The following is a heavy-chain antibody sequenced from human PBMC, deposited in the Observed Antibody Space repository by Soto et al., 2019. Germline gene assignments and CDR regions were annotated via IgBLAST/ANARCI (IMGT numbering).Heavy chain of an antibody. CDR1: GFTVSSNY. CDR2: IYSGGST. V-gene: IGHV3-53*01. D-gene: IGHD5-12*01. Sequence: EVQLVESGGGLIQPGGSLRLSCAASGFTVSSNYMSWVRQAPGKGLEWVSVIYSGGSTYYADSVKGRFAISRDNSKNTLDLQMNSLRAEDTAVYSCARDRGGYGPNYYYYGMDVWGQGTKVTVSS. CDR3: ARDRGGYGPNYYYYGMDV. J-gene: IGHJ6*02.